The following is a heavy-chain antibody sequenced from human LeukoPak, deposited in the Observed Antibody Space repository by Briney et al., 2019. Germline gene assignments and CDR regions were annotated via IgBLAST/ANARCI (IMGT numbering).Heavy chain of an antibody. V-gene: IGHV3-74*01. D-gene: IGHD3-22*01. CDR1: GFTFSSYW. J-gene: IGHJ4*02. CDR2: INSDGSST. Sequence: GGSLRLSCAASGFTFSSYWMHWVRQAPGKGLVWVSRINSDGSSTSYADSVKGRFTISRDNSKNTLYLQMNSLRAEDTAVYYCASRNYYDSSGYYYYYFDYWGQGILVTVSS. CDR3: ASRNYYDSSGYYYYYFDY.